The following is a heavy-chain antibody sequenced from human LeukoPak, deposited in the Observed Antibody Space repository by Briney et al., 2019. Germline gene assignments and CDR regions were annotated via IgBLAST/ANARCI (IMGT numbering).Heavy chain of an antibody. D-gene: IGHD6-19*01. CDR3: ARGRGDSSGWYWGCYFDY. V-gene: IGHV4-4*07. J-gene: IGHJ4*02. CDR2: IYTSGST. CDR1: GGSISSYY. Sequence: SETLSLTCTVSGGSISSYYWSWTRQPAGKGLEWIGRIYTSGSTNYNPSLKSRVTMSVDTSKNQFSLKLNSVTAADTAVYYCARGRGDSSGWYWGCYFDYWGQGTLVTVSS.